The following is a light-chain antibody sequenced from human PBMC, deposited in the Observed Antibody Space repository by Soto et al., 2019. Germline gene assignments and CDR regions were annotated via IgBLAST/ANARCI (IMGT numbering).Light chain of an antibody. Sequence: EIVLPPSPGTLSFSPGERAPLSFRARPSVSISYVAWYAPKPVQAPRLLIYCASTRATGIKGRFSGSGSGTEFTLTISIMPSEDFAFYYRKQYNNRHQTCGQGTKGDLK. V-gene: IGKV3-15*01. CDR1: PSVSIS. J-gene: IGKJ1*01. CDR3: KQYNNRHQT. CDR2: CAS.